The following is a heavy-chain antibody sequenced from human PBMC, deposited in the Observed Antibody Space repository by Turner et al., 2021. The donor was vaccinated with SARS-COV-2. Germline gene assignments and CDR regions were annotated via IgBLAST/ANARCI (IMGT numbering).Heavy chain of an antibody. CDR1: GFTFSSYS. J-gene: IGHJ6*02. CDR2: ISSSSSYI. CDR3: ARDHRPVVVPAAKRAGSYYYGMDV. D-gene: IGHD2-2*01. Sequence: EVQLVESGGGLVKPGGSLRLSCAASGFTFSSYSMNWVRQAPGKGVEWVSSISSSSSYIYYADSVKGRFTISRDNAKNSLYLQMNSLRAEDTAVYYCARDHRPVVVPAAKRAGSYYYGMDVWGQGTTVTVSS. V-gene: IGHV3-21*01.